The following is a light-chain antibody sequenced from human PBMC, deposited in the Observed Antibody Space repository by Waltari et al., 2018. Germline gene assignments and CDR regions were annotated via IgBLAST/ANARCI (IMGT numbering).Light chain of an antibody. V-gene: IGLV2-14*03. CDR3: SSYTSSGTLVV. CDR1: SRDIGGYIY. CDR2: DVS. J-gene: IGLJ2*01. Sequence: QSALTQPASVAGGAGASINIPLPWTSRDIGGYIYVSWYQQHPGKAPKVIVYDVSNRPSGVSNRFSGSKSGNAASLTISGLQAEDEAHYYCSSYTSSGTLVVFGGGTRLTVL.